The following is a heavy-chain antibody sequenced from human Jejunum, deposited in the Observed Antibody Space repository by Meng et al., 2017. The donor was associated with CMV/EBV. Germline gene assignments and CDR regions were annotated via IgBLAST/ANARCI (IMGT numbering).Heavy chain of an antibody. Sequence: TYSMDGVRQAPGKGLEWVSSISGSGDNIYYADSVKSRFTISRDNAKNSLFLQMNSLRAEDTAVYYCARGLMGCTSTSCYSGWFDPWGQGTLVTVSS. J-gene: IGHJ5*02. D-gene: IGHD2-2*02. V-gene: IGHV3-21*01. CDR1: TYS. CDR2: ISGSGDNI. CDR3: ARGLMGCTSTSCYSGWFDP.